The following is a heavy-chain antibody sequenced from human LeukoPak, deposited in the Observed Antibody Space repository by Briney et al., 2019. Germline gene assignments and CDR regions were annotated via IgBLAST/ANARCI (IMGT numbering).Heavy chain of an antibody. J-gene: IGHJ4*02. CDR3: AKDSSGGCGTDFDY. V-gene: IGHV3-9*01. CDR2: ISWNSGSI. D-gene: IGHD6-19*01. CDR1: GSTFDDYA. Sequence: GGSLRLSCAASGSTFDDYAMHWVRQAPGKGLEWVSGISWNSGSIGYADSVKGRFTISRDNAKNSLYLQMNSLRAEDTALYYCAKDSSGGCGTDFDYWGQGTLATVSS.